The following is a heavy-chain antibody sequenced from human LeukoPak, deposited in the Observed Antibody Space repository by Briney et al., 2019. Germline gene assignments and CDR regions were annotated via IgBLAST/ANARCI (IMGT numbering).Heavy chain of an antibody. D-gene: IGHD6-13*01. J-gene: IGHJ4*02. Sequence: GGSLRLSCEVFGLTLRSHPMSWVRQAPGKGLEWVSAISVSGADTYYADSVKGRFTISRDISKNTLYLQMNSLRADDTALYYCAKDLSTWYDYWGQGTLVTVSS. CDR2: ISVSGADT. CDR3: AKDLSTWYDY. CDR1: GLTLRSHP. V-gene: IGHV3-23*01.